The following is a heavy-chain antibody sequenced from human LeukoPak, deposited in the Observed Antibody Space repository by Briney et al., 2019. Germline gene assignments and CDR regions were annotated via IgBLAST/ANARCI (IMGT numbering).Heavy chain of an antibody. J-gene: IGHJ4*02. D-gene: IGHD2-21*02. Sequence: ASVKVSYKASGYTFTGYYMQWVRQAPGQGLEWMGWINPNSGGTNYAQKFQGRVTMTRETSISTAYMELSRLRSDDTAVYYCARDRPPPDCGGDCYLYYFDYWGQGTLVTVSS. CDR2: INPNSGGT. CDR3: ARDRPPPDCGGDCYLYYFDY. CDR1: GYTFTGYY. V-gene: IGHV1-2*02.